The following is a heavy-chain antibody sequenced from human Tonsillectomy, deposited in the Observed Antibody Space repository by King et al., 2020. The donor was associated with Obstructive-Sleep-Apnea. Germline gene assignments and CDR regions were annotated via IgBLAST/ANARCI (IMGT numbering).Heavy chain of an antibody. Sequence: VQLVESGGGVVQSGWSLRLSCAASGFTFSSYAMHWVRQAPGKGLEWVAGISNDGSNKYYTDSVKGRFTVSRDNSKNTLYVQMNSLRVEDTAVFYCVRVDSGNAGAYQYNYGMDVWGQGTTVTVSS. CDR1: GFTFSSYA. CDR3: VRVDSGNAGAYQYNYGMDV. V-gene: IGHV3-30*04. D-gene: IGHD5-12*01. CDR2: ISNDGSNK. J-gene: IGHJ6*02.